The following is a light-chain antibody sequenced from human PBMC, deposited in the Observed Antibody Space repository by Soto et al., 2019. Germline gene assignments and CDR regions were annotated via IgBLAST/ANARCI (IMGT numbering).Light chain of an antibody. CDR1: QTISTY. V-gene: IGKV1-39*01. CDR3: QQSFSTPRT. CDR2: GAS. J-gene: IGKJ1*01. Sequence: DIQMTQSPSPLSASVGDRVTITCRARQTISTYLNLYQQKPGKAPMLLIYGASSLQSGVPSRFSGSGSGTDFTLTISSLQPEDFGTYYCQQSFSTPRTFGQGTQVDIK.